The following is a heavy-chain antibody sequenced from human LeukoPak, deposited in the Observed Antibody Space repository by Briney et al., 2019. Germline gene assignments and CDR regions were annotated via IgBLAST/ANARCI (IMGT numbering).Heavy chain of an antibody. CDR3: ARDPRGYSGYENWFDP. CDR2: INPNNGGT. CDR1: GYTFTGYC. J-gene: IGHJ5*02. D-gene: IGHD5-12*01. V-gene: IGHV1-2*02. Sequence: ASVKVSCKASGYTFTGYCIHWVRQAPGQGLEWMGWINPNNGGTIYAQRYQDRVTMTRDTSISTAYMELSSLRFDDTAVYYCARDPRGYSGYENWFDPWGQGTLVTVSS.